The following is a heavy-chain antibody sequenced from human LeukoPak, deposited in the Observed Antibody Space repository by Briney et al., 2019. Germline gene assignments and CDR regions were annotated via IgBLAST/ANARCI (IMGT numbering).Heavy chain of an antibody. J-gene: IGHJ4*02. D-gene: IGHD4-17*01. V-gene: IGHV1-69*06. CDR3: ARIHTVTTATDY. CDR1: GGTFSSYA. Sequence: SVKVSCKASGGTFSSYAISWVRQAPGQGLEWMGRIIPIFGTANYAQKIQGRVTITADKSTSTAYMELSSLRSEDTAVYYCARIHTVTTATDYWGQGTLVTVSS. CDR2: IIPIFGTA.